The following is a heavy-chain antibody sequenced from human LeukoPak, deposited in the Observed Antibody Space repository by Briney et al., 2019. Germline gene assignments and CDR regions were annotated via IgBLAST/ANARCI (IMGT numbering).Heavy chain of an antibody. CDR1: GFTSSSYA. CDR3: AKDKSYVLGYNYFDY. D-gene: IGHD1-26*01. CDR2: ICGSGGST. V-gene: IGHV3-23*01. J-gene: IGHJ4*02. Sequence: GGSLRLSCAVSGFTSSSYAMSWVREAPGGGLECVSGICGSGGSTYYADSVKGRFTISRDNTKNTLYLQMNSLRAEDTAVYYCAKDKSYVLGYNYFDYWGQGTLVTVSS.